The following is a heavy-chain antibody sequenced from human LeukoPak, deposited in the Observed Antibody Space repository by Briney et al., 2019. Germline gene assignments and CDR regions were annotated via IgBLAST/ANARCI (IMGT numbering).Heavy chain of an antibody. CDR1: GFTFSSYA. CDR2: ISGSGGST. V-gene: IGHV3-23*01. CDR3: TRGGLGKFDY. J-gene: IGHJ4*02. D-gene: IGHD3-10*01. Sequence: GGSLRLSCAASGFTFSSYAMSWVRQAPGKGLEWVSAISGSGGSTYYADSVKGRFTISRDNSKNTLYLQMNSLKTEDTAVYYCTRGGLGKFDYWGQGTLVTVSS.